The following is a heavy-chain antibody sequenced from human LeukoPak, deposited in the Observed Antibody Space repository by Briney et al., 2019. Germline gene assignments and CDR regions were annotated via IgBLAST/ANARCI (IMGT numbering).Heavy chain of an antibody. J-gene: IGHJ6*03. CDR2: ISAYNGNT. CDR1: GYTFTSYG. V-gene: IGHV1-18*01. Sequence: ASVKVSCKASGYTFTSYGISWVRQAPGQGLEWMGWISAYNGNTNYAQKLQGRVTMTRDTSISTAYMELSRLRSDDTAVYYCARVATGIAAAGTHYYYYMDVWGKGTTVTVSS. CDR3: ARVATGIAAAGTHYYYYMDV. D-gene: IGHD6-13*01.